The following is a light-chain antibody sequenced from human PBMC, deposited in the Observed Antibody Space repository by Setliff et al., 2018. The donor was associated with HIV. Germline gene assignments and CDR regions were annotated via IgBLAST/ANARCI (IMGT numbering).Light chain of an antibody. CDR3: CSYAGGTILL. J-gene: IGLJ3*02. V-gene: IGLV2-23*02. CDR2: GVD. CDR1: SGDVGGYNY. Sequence: QSALTQPASVSGSPGQSITISCTGSSGDVGGYNYVSWYQHHPGKAPKLIIYGVDKRPSGVSDRFSASKSGSTASLTISGLQADDEADYYCCSYAGGTILLFGGGTQLTVL.